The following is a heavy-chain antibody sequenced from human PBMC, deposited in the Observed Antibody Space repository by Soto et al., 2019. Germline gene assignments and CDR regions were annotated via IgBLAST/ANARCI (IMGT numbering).Heavy chain of an antibody. CDR1: GGTFSSYT. J-gene: IGHJ5*02. D-gene: IGHD2-15*01. V-gene: IGHV1-69*08. CDR3: ARDRVSRSLEVAATTSWFDP. CDR2: IIPILGIA. Sequence: QVQLVQSRAEVKKPGSSVKVSCKASGGTFSSYTISWVRQAPGQGLEWMGRIIPILGIANYAQKFQGRVTITADKSTSTAYMELSSLRSEDTAVYYCARDRVSRSLEVAATTSWFDPWGQGTLVTVSS.